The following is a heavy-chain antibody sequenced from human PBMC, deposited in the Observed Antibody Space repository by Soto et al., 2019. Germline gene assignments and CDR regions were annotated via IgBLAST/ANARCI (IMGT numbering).Heavy chain of an antibody. V-gene: IGHV3-30-3*01. D-gene: IGHD7-27*01. CDR1: GFTFSSYA. CDR3: ARDAEILTGPFDY. CDR2: ISYDGSNK. Sequence: PGGSLRLSCAASGFTFSSYAMHWVRQAPGKGLEWVAVISYDGSNKYYADSVKGRFTISRDNSKNTLYLQMNSLRAEDTAVYYCARDAEILTGPFDYWGQGTXVTVSS. J-gene: IGHJ4*02.